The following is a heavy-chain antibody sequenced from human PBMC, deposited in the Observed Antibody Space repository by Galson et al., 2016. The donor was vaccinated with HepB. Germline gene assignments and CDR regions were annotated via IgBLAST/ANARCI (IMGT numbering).Heavy chain of an antibody. CDR1: GLTFSSFP. V-gene: IGHV3-74*01. CDR3: ARGSSHGLDV. D-gene: IGHD6-6*01. Sequence: SLRLSCAASGLTFSSFPIHWVRQAPGQGLVWVSRIYTDGSVTSYADSVKGRLTISRDNAKHTVYLQMTSLRGEDTAVYYCARGSSHGLDVWGQGTTVTVSS. J-gene: IGHJ6*02. CDR2: IYTDGSVT.